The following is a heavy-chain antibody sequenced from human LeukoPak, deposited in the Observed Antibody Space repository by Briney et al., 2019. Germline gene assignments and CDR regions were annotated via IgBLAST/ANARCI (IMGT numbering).Heavy chain of an antibody. Sequence: PGGSLRLPCAASGFTFSNYSRHGVRQAPAKGLEWVAVISYDGSNKYYADSVKGRFTISRDNSKNTLYLQMNSLRAEDTAVYYCASQTTVVTPGYWGQGTLVTVSS. V-gene: IGHV3-30-3*01. J-gene: IGHJ4*02. CDR1: GFTFSNYS. CDR2: ISYDGSNK. CDR3: ASQTTVVTPGY. D-gene: IGHD4-23*01.